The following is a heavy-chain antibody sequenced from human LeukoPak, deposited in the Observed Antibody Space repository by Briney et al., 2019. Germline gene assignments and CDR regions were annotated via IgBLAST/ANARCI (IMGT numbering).Heavy chain of an antibody. CDR2: INYSGNT. V-gene: IGHV4-39*07. CDR3: ARVRDNWNYGYYYYYMDV. J-gene: IGHJ6*03. CDR1: GGSLSSSSYY. Sequence: SETLSLTCTLSGGSLSSSSYYWVWIRQPRGKELEWIGSINYSGNTYYTQSLNSRVTISVDTSKNQFSLKLSSVTAADTAVYYCARVRDNWNYGYYYYYMDVWGKGTTVTVSS. D-gene: IGHD1-7*01.